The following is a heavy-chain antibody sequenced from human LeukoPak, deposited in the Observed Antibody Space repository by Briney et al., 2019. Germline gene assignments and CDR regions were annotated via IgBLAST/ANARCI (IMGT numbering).Heavy chain of an antibody. CDR1: GFTFSSYA. Sequence: GGSLRLSCAASGFTFSSYAMSWVRQAPGKGLEWVAVISYDGSNKYYADSVKGRFTISRDNSKNTLYLQMNSLRAEDTAVYYCATLGDLYCSSTSCYPGYWGQGTLVTVSS. V-gene: IGHV3-30*04. J-gene: IGHJ4*02. CDR2: ISYDGSNK. D-gene: IGHD2-2*01. CDR3: ATLGDLYCSSTSCYPGY.